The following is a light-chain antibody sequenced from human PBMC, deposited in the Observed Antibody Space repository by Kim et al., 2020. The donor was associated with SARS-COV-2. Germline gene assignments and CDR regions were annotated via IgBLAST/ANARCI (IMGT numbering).Light chain of an antibody. CDR3: QSYDNDNWV. CDR1: GGNIASNY. V-gene: IGLV6-57*03. Sequence: NFMLTQPHSVSESPGKTVSISCTRSGGNIASNYVQRFQRRPGSAPTTVIYEDTRRPSGVPDRFSASIDSSSNSASLIISGLKTEDEADYYCQSYDNDNWVFGGGTQLTVL. J-gene: IGLJ3*02. CDR2: EDT.